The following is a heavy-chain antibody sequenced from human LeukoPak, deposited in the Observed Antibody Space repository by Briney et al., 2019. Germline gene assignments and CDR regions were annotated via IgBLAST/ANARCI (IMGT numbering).Heavy chain of an antibody. CDR1: GFTFLRHG. Sequence: GGSQTLSCAASGFTFLRHGMTWFRQAPGKGLEWVSGISASGGATYYADSVKGRFTISRDNSKNTLYLQMNSLRAEDTAVYYCAKDFYYYDSSGLETYFDYWGQGTPVTVSS. V-gene: IGHV3-23*01. CDR3: AKDFYYYDSSGLETYFDY. J-gene: IGHJ4*02. CDR2: ISASGGAT. D-gene: IGHD3-22*01.